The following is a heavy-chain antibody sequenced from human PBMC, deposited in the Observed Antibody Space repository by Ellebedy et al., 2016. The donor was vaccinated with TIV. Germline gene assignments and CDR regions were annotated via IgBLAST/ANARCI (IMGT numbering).Heavy chain of an antibody. CDR2: LNPQSYNT. J-gene: IGHJ4*02. Sequence: ASVKVSXXTSGYTFTSYDTNWVRQAHGQGLEWMGWLNPQSYNTGYPQTFQGRVTMTRDTSISTVYMELSGLRSEDTAVYYCARTMVRGAPAIDYWGQGTLVTVSS. D-gene: IGHD3-10*01. CDR3: ARTMVRGAPAIDY. CDR1: GYTFTSYD. V-gene: IGHV1-8*01.